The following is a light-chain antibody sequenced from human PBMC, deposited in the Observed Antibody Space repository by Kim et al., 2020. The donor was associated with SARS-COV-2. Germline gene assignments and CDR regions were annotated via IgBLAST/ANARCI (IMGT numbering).Light chain of an antibody. CDR2: EDN. CDR3: QSYDSSNVV. V-gene: IGLV6-57*03. J-gene: IGLJ2*01. Sequence: GETVTISCTRSSGGSASYYVQWYQQRPGSAPTTVIYEDNERPSGVPDRFSGSIDSSSNSASFTISGLKTEDEADYYCQSYDSSNVVFGGGTQLTVL. CDR1: SGGSASYY.